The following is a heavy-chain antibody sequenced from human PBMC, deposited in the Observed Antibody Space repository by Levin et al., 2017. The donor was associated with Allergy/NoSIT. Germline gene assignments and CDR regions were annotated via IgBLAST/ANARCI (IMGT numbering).Heavy chain of an antibody. V-gene: IGHV1-18*01. Sequence: PAASVKVSCQGYGYNFTAYGFTWVRQVPGQGLEWMGWISGYNDNTNYAQKFHGRVTMIRETSTATAYMELRSLTFDDTAVYYCARGAVNRGHYFMDLWGQGTTLTVS. D-gene: IGHD3-10*01. J-gene: IGHJ6*02. CDR1: GYNFTAYG. CDR3: ARGAVNRGHYFMDL. CDR2: ISGYNDNT.